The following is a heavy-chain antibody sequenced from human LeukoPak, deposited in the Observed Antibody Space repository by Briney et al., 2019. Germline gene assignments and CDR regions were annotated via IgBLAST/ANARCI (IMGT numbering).Heavy chain of an antibody. CDR2: ISGSGGST. J-gene: IGHJ4*02. D-gene: IGHD2-2*01. V-gene: IGHV3-23*01. Sequence: GGSLRLSCAASGFTFSSYAMSWVRQAPGKGLEWVSAISGSGGSTHYADSVKGRFTISRDNSKNTLYLQMNSLRAEDTAVYYCAKWSSVVPAATNYFDYWGQGTLVTVSS. CDR3: AKWSSVVPAATNYFDY. CDR1: GFTFSSYA.